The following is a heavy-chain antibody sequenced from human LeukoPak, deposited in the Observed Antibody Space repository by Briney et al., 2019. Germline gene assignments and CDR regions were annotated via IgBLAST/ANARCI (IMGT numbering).Heavy chain of an antibody. Sequence: GASVKVSCKASGYTFTSYAMHWVRQAPGQRLEWMGWINAGNGNTKYSQKFQGRATITRDTSASTAYMELSSLRSEDTAVYYCARSEDLVVVDGWGMDVWGKGTTVTVSS. CDR2: INAGNGNT. CDR1: GYTFTSYA. CDR3: ARSEDLVVVDGWGMDV. J-gene: IGHJ6*04. V-gene: IGHV1-3*01. D-gene: IGHD2-15*01.